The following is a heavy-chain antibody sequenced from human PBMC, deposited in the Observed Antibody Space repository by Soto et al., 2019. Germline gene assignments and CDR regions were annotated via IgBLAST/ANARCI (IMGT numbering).Heavy chain of an antibody. CDR3: ARRWGRFDP. CDR1: GGSFSGYY. D-gene: IGHD3-16*01. V-gene: IGHV4-34*01. Sequence: QVQLQQWGAGLLKPSETMSLTCAVYGGSFSGYYWSWIRQPPGKGLEWIGEINHSGSTTYNPSLKSRVTIAIDTSKNQFSLKLSSVTAADTAVYYCARRWGRFDPWGQGTLVTVSS. J-gene: IGHJ5*02. CDR2: INHSGST.